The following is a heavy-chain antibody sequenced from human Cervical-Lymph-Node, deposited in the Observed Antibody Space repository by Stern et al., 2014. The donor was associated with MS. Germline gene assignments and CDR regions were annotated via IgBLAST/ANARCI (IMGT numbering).Heavy chain of an antibody. V-gene: IGHV5-51*01. Sequence: VQPMQSEGEVKKAGESLKISCKGSGYSFSNTWIGWVRQMPGKGLEWMGFIYPEGSDTRYSPSFQGQVSISADTSISTTYLHWGSLKASDTAMYFCARPLRGINNAFDAWGQGTMVTVYS. D-gene: IGHD3-10*01. CDR2: IYPEGSDT. J-gene: IGHJ3*01. CDR3: ARPLRGINNAFDA. CDR1: GYSFSNTW.